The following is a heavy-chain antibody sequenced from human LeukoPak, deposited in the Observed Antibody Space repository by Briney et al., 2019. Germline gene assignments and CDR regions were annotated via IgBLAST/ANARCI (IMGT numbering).Heavy chain of an antibody. Sequence: SETLSLTCTVSGGSISSHYWSWIRQPPGKGLEWIGYIYYSGSTNYNPSLKSRVTISVDTSKNQFSLELSSVTAADTAVYYCARTNYYDSSGYRYYYYYYYMDVWGKGTTVTVSS. V-gene: IGHV4-59*11. CDR2: IYYSGST. CDR1: GGSISSHY. D-gene: IGHD3-22*01. J-gene: IGHJ6*03. CDR3: ARTNYYDSSGYRYYYYYYYMDV.